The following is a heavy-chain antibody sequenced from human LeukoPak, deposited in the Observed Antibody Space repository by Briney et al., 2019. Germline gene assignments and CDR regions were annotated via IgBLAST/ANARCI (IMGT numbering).Heavy chain of an antibody. CDR2: IIPILGIA. D-gene: IGHD2-15*01. CDR3: ARVPPYCSGGSCSRGAFDI. V-gene: IGHV1-69*10. Sequence: SVKVSCKASGGTFSSYAISWVRQAPGQGLEWMGGIIPILGIANYAQKFQGRVTITADKSTSTAYMELSSLRSEDTAVYYCARVPPYCSGGSCSRGAFDIWGQGTMVTVSS. J-gene: IGHJ3*02. CDR1: GGTFSSYA.